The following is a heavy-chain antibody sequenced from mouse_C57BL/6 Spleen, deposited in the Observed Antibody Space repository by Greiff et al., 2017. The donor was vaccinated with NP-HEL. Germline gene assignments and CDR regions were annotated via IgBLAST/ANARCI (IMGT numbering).Heavy chain of an antibody. CDR1: GFTFSSYT. Sequence: EVHLVESGGGLVKPGGSLKLSCAASGFTFSSYTMSWVRQTPEKRLEWVATISGGGGNTYYPDSVKGRFTISRDNAKNTLYLQMSSLRSEDTALYYCARGWDYGYVWFAYWGQGTLVTVSA. D-gene: IGHD2-2*01. CDR3: ARGWDYGYVWFAY. CDR2: ISGGGGNT. J-gene: IGHJ3*01. V-gene: IGHV5-9*01.